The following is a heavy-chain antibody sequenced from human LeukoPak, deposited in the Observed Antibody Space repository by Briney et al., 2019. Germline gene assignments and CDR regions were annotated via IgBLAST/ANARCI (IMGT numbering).Heavy chain of an antibody. CDR2: ISWNSGSI. D-gene: IGHD3-22*01. V-gene: IGHV3-9*01. J-gene: IGHJ3*02. CDR3: AKATYYYDSSGYSAFDI. Sequence: GGSLRLSCAASGFTFDDYAMHWVRQAPGKGLEWVSGISWNSGSIGYADSVKGRFTISRDNAKNSLYLQMNSLRAEDTALYYCAKATYYYDSSGYSAFDIWGQGTMVTVSS. CDR1: GFTFDDYA.